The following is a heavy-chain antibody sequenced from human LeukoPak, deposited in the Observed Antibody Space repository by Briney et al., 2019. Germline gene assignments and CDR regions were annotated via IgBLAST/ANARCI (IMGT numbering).Heavy chain of an antibody. D-gene: IGHD1-26*01. Sequence: GGSLRLSCAASGFTFSGSAMHWVRQASGKGLEWVGRIRSKANSYATAYAASVKGRFTISRDDSKNTAYLQMNSQKTEDTAVYYCTRHVSSGSYYKNWFDPWGQGTLVTVSS. CDR3: TRHVSSGSYYKNWFDP. CDR1: GFTFSGSA. CDR2: IRSKANSYAT. V-gene: IGHV3-73*01. J-gene: IGHJ5*02.